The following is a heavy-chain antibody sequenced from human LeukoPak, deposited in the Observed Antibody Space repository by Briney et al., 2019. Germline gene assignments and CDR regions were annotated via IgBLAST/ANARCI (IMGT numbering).Heavy chain of an antibody. CDR1: GFTFSSYA. D-gene: IGHD3-22*01. Sequence: GSLRLSCAASGFTFSSYAMSWVRQAPGKGLEWVSAISGSGGSTYYADSVKGRFTISKDNSKNTLYMQINSLRAEDTAVYYCAKGRSSGYYSSFDYWGQGTLVTVSS. CDR3: AKGRSSGYYSSFDY. CDR2: ISGSGGST. V-gene: IGHV3-23*01. J-gene: IGHJ4*02.